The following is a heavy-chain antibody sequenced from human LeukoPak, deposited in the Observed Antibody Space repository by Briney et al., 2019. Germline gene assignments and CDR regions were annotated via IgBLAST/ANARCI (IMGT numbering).Heavy chain of an antibody. CDR1: GYSISSGYF. J-gene: IGHJ6*03. CDR2: FYHSGIT. D-gene: IGHD2-15*01. Sequence: SETLSLTCTVSGYSISSGYFWGWIRQPPGKGLEWIGSFYHSGITYYNPSLKSRVTISVEMSKNQFSLKLSSVTAADTAVYYCAKNGEGGAFCSGGTCYPYYYYYMDVWGKGTTVTISS. CDR3: AKNGEGGAFCSGGTCYPYYYYYMDV. V-gene: IGHV4-38-2*02.